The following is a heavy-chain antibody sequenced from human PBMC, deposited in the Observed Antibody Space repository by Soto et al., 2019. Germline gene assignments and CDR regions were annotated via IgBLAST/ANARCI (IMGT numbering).Heavy chain of an antibody. D-gene: IGHD3-10*01. CDR2: INYDGYS. CDR1: GGSITNYY. J-gene: IGHJ6*02. CDR3: ARHGFGPLHGLVDV. V-gene: IGHV4-59*08. Sequence: QVQLQESGPGLVKPSETLSLTCTVSGGSITNYYCSWFRQPPGKGLEWIGYINYDGYSAYNLSLKRRVTLSMDASKTQFSLILDSVTATDTAVYYCARHGFGPLHGLVDVWGPGTTVIVSS.